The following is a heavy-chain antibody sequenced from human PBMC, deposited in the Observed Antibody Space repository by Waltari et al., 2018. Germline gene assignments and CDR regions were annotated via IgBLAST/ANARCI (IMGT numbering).Heavy chain of an antibody. CDR3: ARVTVYYGMDV. V-gene: IGHV3-21*01. CDR2: ISSSSSYI. J-gene: IGHJ6*02. CDR1: GFPFSSYS. Sequence: EVQLVESGGGLVKPGGSLRLSCAASGFPFSSYSMNWFRQAPGKGLEWVSSISSSSSYIYYADSVKGRFTISRDNAKNSLYLQMNSLRAEDTAVYYCARVTVYYGMDVWGQGTTVTVSS. D-gene: IGHD4-17*01.